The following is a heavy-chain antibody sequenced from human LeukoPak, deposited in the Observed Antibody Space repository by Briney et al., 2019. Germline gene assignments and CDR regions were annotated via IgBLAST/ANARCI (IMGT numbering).Heavy chain of an antibody. CDR2: IKSKTDGGTT. CDR3: TTYSVGATIHSTFDF. D-gene: IGHD1-26*01. J-gene: IGHJ4*02. Sequence: GGSLRLSCAASGFTFSNAWMSWVRQAPGKGLEWVGRIKSKTDGGTTDYAAPVKGRFTISRDDSKNTLYMQMNSLKTEDTAGYYCTTYSVGATIHSTFDFWGQGALVTVSS. V-gene: IGHV3-15*01. CDR1: GFTFSNAW.